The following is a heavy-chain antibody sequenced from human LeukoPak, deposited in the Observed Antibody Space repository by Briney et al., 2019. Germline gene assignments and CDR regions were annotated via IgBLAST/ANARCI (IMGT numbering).Heavy chain of an antibody. V-gene: IGHV4-30-2*01. J-gene: IGHJ3*01. CDR1: GGSISSGGYY. D-gene: IGHD1-14*01. CDR2: IYHSGNT. CDR3: ARDPGSGDAFDV. Sequence: PSQTLSLTCTVSGGSISSGGYYWSWIRHPPGKGLEWIGNIYHSGNTYYNPSLKSRVTILVDRSKNQFSLKLSSVTAADTAVYYCARDPGSGDAFDVWGQGTKVTVSS.